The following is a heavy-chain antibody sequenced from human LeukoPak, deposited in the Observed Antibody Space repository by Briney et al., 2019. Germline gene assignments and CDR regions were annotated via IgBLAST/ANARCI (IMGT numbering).Heavy chain of an antibody. CDR2: VSYDGNYK. CDR1: GFSFSGYG. J-gene: IGHJ4*02. D-gene: IGHD3-10*01. CDR3: AVRYFGSGSYYSMDY. Sequence: GGSLRLSCAASGFSFSGYGVNWVRQAPGKGLEWVAVVSYDGNYKYYADSVKGRFTISRDNSESTLSLQMSSLRAEDTAVYYCAVRYFGSGSYYSMDYWGQGTLVTVSS. V-gene: IGHV3-30*02.